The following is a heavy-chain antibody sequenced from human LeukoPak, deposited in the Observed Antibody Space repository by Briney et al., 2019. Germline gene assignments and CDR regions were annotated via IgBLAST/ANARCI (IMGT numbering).Heavy chain of an antibody. V-gene: IGHV1-69*04. J-gene: IGHJ4*02. Sequence: SVKVSCKASGGTFSSYAISWVRQAPGHGLEWMGRIIPIFGIANYAQKFQGRVTITADKSTSTAYMELSSLRSEDTAVYYCARSEAGTTSDYWGQGTLVTVSS. D-gene: IGHD1-1*01. CDR3: ARSEAGTTSDY. CDR2: IIPIFGIA. CDR1: GGTFSSYA.